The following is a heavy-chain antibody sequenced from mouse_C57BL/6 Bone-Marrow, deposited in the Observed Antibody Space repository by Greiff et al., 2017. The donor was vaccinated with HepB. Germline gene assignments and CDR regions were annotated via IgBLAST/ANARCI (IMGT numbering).Heavy chain of an antibody. CDR3: ARDDYDPPWFAY. J-gene: IGHJ3*01. CDR2: IDPSDSYT. CDR1: GYTFTSYW. V-gene: IGHV1-50*01. Sequence: QVQLQQSGAELVKPGASVKLSCKASGYTFTSYWMQWVKQRPGQGLEWIGEIDPSDSYTNYNQKFKGKATLTVDTSSSTAYMQLSSLTSEDSAVYYCARDDYDPPWFAYWGQGTLVTVSA. D-gene: IGHD2-4*01.